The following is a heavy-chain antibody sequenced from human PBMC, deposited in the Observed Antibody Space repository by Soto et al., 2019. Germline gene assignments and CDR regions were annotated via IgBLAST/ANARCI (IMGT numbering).Heavy chain of an antibody. CDR3: AGTYYYGSGIYSEYDFDY. J-gene: IGHJ4*02. V-gene: IGHV1-69*02. CDR2: IIPILGIA. CDR1: GGTFSSYT. Sequence: QVQLVQSGAEVKKPGSSVKVSCKASGGTFSSYTISWVRQAPGQGLEGMGRIIPILGIANYGQKFQVRVTITADKATSTGYMERGSLRAEDPAVYYCAGTYYYGSGIYSEYDFDYWGQGTLVTVSS. D-gene: IGHD3-10*01.